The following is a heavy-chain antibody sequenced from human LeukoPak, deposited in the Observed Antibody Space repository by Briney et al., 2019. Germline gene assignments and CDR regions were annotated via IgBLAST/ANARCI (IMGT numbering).Heavy chain of an antibody. CDR1: GFTFSTYA. Sequence: GGSLRLSCAASGFTFSTYAMSWVRQAPGKGLEWVSAISGSGGSTYYADSVKGRFTISRDNSKNTLYLQMNSLRAENTSIYFCAKALEQETVIALDSWGQGTLVTVSS. V-gene: IGHV3-23*01. D-gene: IGHD6-13*01. CDR2: ISGSGGST. J-gene: IGHJ4*02. CDR3: AKALEQETVIALDS.